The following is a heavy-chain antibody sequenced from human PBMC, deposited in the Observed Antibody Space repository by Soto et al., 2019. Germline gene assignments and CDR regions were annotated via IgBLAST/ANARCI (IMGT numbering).Heavy chain of an antibody. J-gene: IGHJ4*02. CDR1: GYTFTSYG. Sequence: VQLVQSGAAVKKPGASVKVSCKASGYTFTSYGISWVRQAPGQGLEWMGWISAYNGNTNYAQKLQGRVTMTTHTSTITAYMELRSLSSDDTAVYYCARHDSSGYYYYFDYWGQRTLVTFSS. CDR3: ARHDSSGYYYYFDY. V-gene: IGHV1-18*01. D-gene: IGHD3-22*01. CDR2: ISAYNGNT.